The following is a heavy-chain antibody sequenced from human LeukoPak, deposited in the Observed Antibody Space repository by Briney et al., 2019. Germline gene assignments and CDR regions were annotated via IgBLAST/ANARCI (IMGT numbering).Heavy chain of an antibody. J-gene: IGHJ5*02. Sequence: SQTLSLTCTVSGGSISSGSCYWSWIRQPAGKGLEWIGRIYTSGSTNYNPSLKSRVTISLDTSKNPFSLKLSSVTAADTAVYYCARDTPNDYGDLNWFDPWGQGTLVTVSS. CDR2: IYTSGST. V-gene: IGHV4-61*02. CDR1: GGSISSGSCY. D-gene: IGHD4-17*01. CDR3: ARDTPNDYGDLNWFDP.